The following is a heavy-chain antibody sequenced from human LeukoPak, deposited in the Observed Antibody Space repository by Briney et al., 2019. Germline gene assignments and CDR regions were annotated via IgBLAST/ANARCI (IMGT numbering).Heavy chain of an antibody. J-gene: IGHJ4*02. CDR1: GYTFTDYY. V-gene: IGHV1-18*04. CDR2: ISPNSDDT. CDR3: ARDPTTQTFDY. Sequence: ASVKVSCKASGYTFTDYYMHWVRQAPGQGLEWMGWISPNSDDTNYAQKLQGRVTMTTDTSTTTAYMELRSLTSDDTAVYYCARDPTTQTFDYWGQGTLVTVSS. D-gene: IGHD4-11*01.